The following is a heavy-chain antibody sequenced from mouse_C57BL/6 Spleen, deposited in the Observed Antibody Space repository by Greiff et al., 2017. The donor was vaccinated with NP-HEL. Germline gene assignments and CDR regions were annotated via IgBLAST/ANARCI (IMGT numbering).Heavy chain of an antibody. Sequence: EVQLQQSGPELVKPGASVKIPCKASGYTFTDYNMDWVKQSHGKSLEWIGDINPNNGGTIYNQKFKGKATLTVDKSSSTAYMELRSLTSEDAAVYCCARTYYYGRSPFAYWGQRTLVTVSA. V-gene: IGHV1-18*01. J-gene: IGHJ3*01. CDR2: INPNNGGT. CDR1: GYTFTDYN. D-gene: IGHD1-1*01. CDR3: ARTYYYGRSPFAY.